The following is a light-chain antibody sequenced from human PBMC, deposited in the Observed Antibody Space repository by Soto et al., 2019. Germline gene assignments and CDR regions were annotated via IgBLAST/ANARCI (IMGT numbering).Light chain of an antibody. J-gene: IGKJ1*01. Sequence: DFQMTPSPSTLAASVGDRVTITCRASQSISSWLAWYQQKPGKAPKLLIYKASSLESGVPSRFSGSGSGTEFTLTITSLQPDDFATYYCQQYNSPPWTFGRGTKVEIK. V-gene: IGKV1-5*03. CDR2: KAS. CDR3: QQYNSPPWT. CDR1: QSISSW.